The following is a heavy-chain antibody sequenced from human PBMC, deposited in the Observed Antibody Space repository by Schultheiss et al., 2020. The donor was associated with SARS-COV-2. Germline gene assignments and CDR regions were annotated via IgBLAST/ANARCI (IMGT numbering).Heavy chain of an antibody. CDR2: IYYSGST. V-gene: IGHV4-31*03. CDR1: GGSISSGGYY. J-gene: IGHJ6*02. Sequence: SQTLSLTCTVPGGSISSGGYYWSWIRQYPGKGLEWIGYIYYSGSTYYNPSLKSRVTISVDRSKNQFSLKLSSVTAADTAVYYCARGDIVVVPAAKYYYYGMDVWGQGTTVTVSS. CDR3: ARGDIVVVPAAKYYYYGMDV. D-gene: IGHD2-2*01.